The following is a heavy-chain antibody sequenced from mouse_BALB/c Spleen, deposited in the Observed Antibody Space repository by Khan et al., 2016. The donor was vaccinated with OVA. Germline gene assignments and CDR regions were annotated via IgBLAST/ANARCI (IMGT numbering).Heavy chain of an antibody. V-gene: IGHV5-17*02. CDR3: ARSRYRVWYFGV. CDR1: GFTFSTFG. D-gene: IGHD2-14*01. J-gene: IGHJ1*01. Sequence: EVELVESGGGLVQPGGSRKLSCAASGFTFSTFGMHWVRQAPEKGLEWVAYISSGSSTIYYADTVKGRFTISRDNPKNTLFLQMTSLRSEDTAMYYCARSRYRVWYFGVWGAGTTGNVSS. CDR2: ISSGSSTI.